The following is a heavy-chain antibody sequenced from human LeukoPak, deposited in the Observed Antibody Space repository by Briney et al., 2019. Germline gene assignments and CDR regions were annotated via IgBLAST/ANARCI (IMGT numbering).Heavy chain of an antibody. Sequence: ASVKVSCKASGYTFTSYDINWVRQATGQGLEWKGWMNPSSGNTDYAQKFQGRVTMTRNTSISTAYMELSSLRSEDTAVYYCATMVVAAGPYYYFDYWGQGTLVTVSS. CDR1: GYTFTSYD. D-gene: IGHD2-15*01. V-gene: IGHV1-8*01. CDR3: ATMVVAAGPYYYFDY. CDR2: MNPSSGNT. J-gene: IGHJ4*02.